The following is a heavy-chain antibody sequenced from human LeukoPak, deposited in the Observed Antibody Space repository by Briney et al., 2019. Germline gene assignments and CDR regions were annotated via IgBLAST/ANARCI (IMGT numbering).Heavy chain of an antibody. Sequence: SETLSLTCTVSGGSISSSSYYWGWIRQPPGKGLEWIGSIYYSGSTYYNPSLKSRVTISVDTSKNQFSLKLSSVTAADTAVYYCARGRGDSGSYFGTVDYWGQGTLVTVSS. D-gene: IGHD1-26*01. V-gene: IGHV4-39*07. J-gene: IGHJ4*02. CDR3: ARGRGDSGSYFGTVDY. CDR2: IYYSGST. CDR1: GGSISSSSYY.